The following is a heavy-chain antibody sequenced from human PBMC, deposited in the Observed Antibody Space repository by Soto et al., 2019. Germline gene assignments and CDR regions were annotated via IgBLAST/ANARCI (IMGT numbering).Heavy chain of an antibody. CDR1: GFRFSDYG. CDR2: ISYDGNNK. V-gene: IGHV3-30*03. Sequence: QVQLVQTGGGAVLPGRSLSLSCAASGFRFSDYGMHWVRQAPGKGLEWAAVISYDGNNKYYADYVKGRFTISRDNSKNTLYLQMEGLRVEDTAVYYCARGGRSGSSGYYNPSFDYWGQGTLVSVSS. D-gene: IGHD3-22*01. J-gene: IGHJ4*02. CDR3: ARGGRSGSSGYYNPSFDY.